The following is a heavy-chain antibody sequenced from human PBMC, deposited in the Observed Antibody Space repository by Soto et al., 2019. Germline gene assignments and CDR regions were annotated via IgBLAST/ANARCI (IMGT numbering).Heavy chain of an antibody. V-gene: IGHV5-51*01. Sequence: PGESLKISCKGSGYSFTSYWIGWVRQMPGKGLEWMGIIYPGDSDTRYSPSFQGQVTISADKSISTAYLQWSGLKASDTAMYYCAISDFWSGYRGWFDPWGQGTLVTVSS. D-gene: IGHD3-3*01. CDR2: IYPGDSDT. CDR1: GYSFTSYW. CDR3: AISDFWSGYRGWFDP. J-gene: IGHJ5*02.